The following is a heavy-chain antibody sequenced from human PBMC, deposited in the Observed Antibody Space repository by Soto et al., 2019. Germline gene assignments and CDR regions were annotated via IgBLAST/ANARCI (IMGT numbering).Heavy chain of an antibody. Sequence: GGSLRLSCAASGFTFSSYSMNWVRQAPGKGLEWVSYISSSSSTIYYADSVKGRFTISRDNAKNSLYLQMNSLRAEDTAVYYCARDHRRDWSPFYYYYGMDVWGQGTTVTVSS. J-gene: IGHJ6*02. CDR1: GFTFSSYS. V-gene: IGHV3-48*01. CDR2: ISSSSSTI. D-gene: IGHD1-1*01. CDR3: ARDHRRDWSPFYYYYGMDV.